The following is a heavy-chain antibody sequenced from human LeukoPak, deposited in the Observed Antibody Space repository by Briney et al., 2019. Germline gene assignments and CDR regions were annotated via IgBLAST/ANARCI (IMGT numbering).Heavy chain of an antibody. CDR1: GYTFTSYY. V-gene: IGHV1-69*13. Sequence: SVKVSCKASGYTFTSYYMHWARQAPGQGLEWMGGIIPIFGTANYAQKFQGRVTITADESTSTAYMELSSLRSEDTAVYYCAREGFGESYLDYWGQGTLVTVSS. D-gene: IGHD3-10*01. CDR3: AREGFGESYLDY. J-gene: IGHJ4*02. CDR2: IIPIFGTA.